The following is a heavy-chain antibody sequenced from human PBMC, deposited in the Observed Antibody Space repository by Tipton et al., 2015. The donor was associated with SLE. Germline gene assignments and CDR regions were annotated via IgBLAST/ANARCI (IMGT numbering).Heavy chain of an antibody. Sequence: GSLRLSCAASGFTFSDYYMSWIRQAPGKGLEWVSYISSSSSYTNYADSVKGRFTISRDNAKNSLYLQMNSLRAEDTAVYYCAKGREPGYYYDSSGYYLDAFDIWGQGTMVTVFS. J-gene: IGHJ3*02. CDR2: ISSSSSYT. CDR1: GFTFSDYY. D-gene: IGHD3-22*01. V-gene: IGHV3-11*06. CDR3: AKGREPGYYYDSSGYYLDAFDI.